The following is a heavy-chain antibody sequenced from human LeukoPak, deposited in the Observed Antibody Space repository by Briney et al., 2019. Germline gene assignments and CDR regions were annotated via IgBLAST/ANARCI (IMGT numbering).Heavy chain of an antibody. J-gene: IGHJ5*02. CDR3: ARVPLYYGSGRDNWFDP. CDR1: GFPLSSYA. Sequence: PGGSLRLSCAASGFPLSSYAMSWVRQASGKGLEWVSATSSSDPGTYYADSVRGRFTISRDNSKNTLYLQLNSLRAEDTAIYYCARVPLYYGSGRDNWFDPWGQGTLVTVSS. CDR2: TSSSDPGT. V-gene: IGHV3-23*01. D-gene: IGHD3-10*01.